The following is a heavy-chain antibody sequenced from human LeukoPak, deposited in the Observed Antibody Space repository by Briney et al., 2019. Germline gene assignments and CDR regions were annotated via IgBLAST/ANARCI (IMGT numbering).Heavy chain of an antibody. CDR1: GFTFIDYD. CDR2: IGIRGDT. Sequence: GGSLRLSCAASGFTFIDYDMHWVRLVIGKGLEWVSAIGIRGDTHYSGSVKGRFTISRENAESSLYLQMNSLRAEDTAVYCCARGGIQVSGIDEFDYWGQGTLVTVSS. D-gene: IGHD6-19*01. CDR3: ARGGIQVSGIDEFDY. J-gene: IGHJ4*02. V-gene: IGHV3-13*01.